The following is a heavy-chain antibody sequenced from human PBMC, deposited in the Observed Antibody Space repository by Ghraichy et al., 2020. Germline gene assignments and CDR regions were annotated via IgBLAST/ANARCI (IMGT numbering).Heavy chain of an antibody. V-gene: IGHV3-7*01. CDR3: ARGDIVVVPAAIPV. D-gene: IGHD2-2*02. J-gene: IGHJ4*02. CDR1: GFTFSSYW. CDR2: IKQDGSEK. Sequence: GGSLRLSCAASGFTFSSYWMSWVRQAPGKGLEWVANIKQDGSEKYYVDSVKGRFTISRDNAKNSLYLQMNSLRAEDTAVYYCARGDIVVVPAAIPVWGQGTLVTVSS.